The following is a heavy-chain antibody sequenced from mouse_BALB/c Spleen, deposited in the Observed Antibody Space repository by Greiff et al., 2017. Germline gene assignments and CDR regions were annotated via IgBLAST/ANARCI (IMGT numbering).Heavy chain of an antibody. D-gene: IGHD2-4*01. CDR1: GYTFTSYV. CDR3: AVYYDLTAWFAY. J-gene: IGHJ3*01. V-gene: IGHV1-74*01. CDR2: IHPSDSET. Sequence: QVQLQQSGPELVKPGASVKMSCKASGYTFTSYVMHWVKQRPGQGLEWIGMIHPSDSETRLNQKFKDKATLTVDKSSSTAYMQLSSPTSEDSAVYYCAVYYDLTAWFAYWGQGTLVTVSA.